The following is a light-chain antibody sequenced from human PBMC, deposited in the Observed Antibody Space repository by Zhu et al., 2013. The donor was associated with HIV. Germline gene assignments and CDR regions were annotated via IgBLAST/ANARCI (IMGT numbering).Light chain of an antibody. V-gene: IGLV1-44*01. CDR3: AAWDDSLYGYV. CDR1: SSNIETNS. Sequence: QSVLTQSPSASGTPGQRVTISCSGSSSNIETNSVNWYQQLPGTAPKLLIYRNNQRPSGVPDRFSGSKSGTSASLAISGLQSEDDAEYYCAAWDDSLYGYVFGTGTKLTVL. J-gene: IGLJ1*01. CDR2: RNN.